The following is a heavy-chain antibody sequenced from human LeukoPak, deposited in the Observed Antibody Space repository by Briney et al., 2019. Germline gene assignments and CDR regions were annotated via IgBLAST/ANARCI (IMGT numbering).Heavy chain of an antibody. CDR3: TTKGTVTPGTSFDY. Sequence: GGSLRLSCATSGFTFSNAWMNWVRQAPGKGLEWVGRIRSNSDGGTIDYAAPVKGRFTLSRDDSKTTLYLQMNSLQTEDTAVYYCTTKGTVTPGTSFDYWGQGTLVTVSS. V-gene: IGHV3-15*07. CDR2: IRSNSDGGTI. D-gene: IGHD4-23*01. J-gene: IGHJ4*02. CDR1: GFTFSNAW.